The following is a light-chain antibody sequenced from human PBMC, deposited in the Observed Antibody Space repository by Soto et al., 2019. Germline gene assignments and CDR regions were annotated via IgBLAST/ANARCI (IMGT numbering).Light chain of an antibody. CDR1: QTISSW. CDR2: KAS. CDR3: QQYDILPIT. V-gene: IGKV1-5*03. J-gene: IGKJ5*01. Sequence: DIQMTQSPSTLSGSVGDRVTITCRASQTISSWLAWYQQKPGKAPKLLIFKASTLKSGVPSRFSGSGSGTEFTLTISSLQPEDIGTYYCQQYDILPITFGRGTRLEI.